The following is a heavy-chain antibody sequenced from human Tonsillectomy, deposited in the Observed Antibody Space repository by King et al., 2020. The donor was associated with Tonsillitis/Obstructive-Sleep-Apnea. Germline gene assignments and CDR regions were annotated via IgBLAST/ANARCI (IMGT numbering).Heavy chain of an antibody. Sequence: VQLVESGAEVKKPGESLRISCKGSGYSFTSYWISWVRQMPGKGLEWMGRIDPSDSYTNYSPSFQGHITISADKSISTAYLQWSSLKASDTAIYYCASNGDPDGSGNYFSNALDVWGQGTTVTVSS. J-gene: IGHJ6*02. CDR1: GYSFTSYW. CDR2: IDPSDSYT. D-gene: IGHD3-10*01. V-gene: IGHV5-10-1*03. CDR3: ASNGDPDGSGNYFSNALDV.